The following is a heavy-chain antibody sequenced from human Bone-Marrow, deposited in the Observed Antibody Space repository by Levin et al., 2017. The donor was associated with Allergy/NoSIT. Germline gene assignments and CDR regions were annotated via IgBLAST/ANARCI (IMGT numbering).Heavy chain of an antibody. Sequence: GGSLRLSCAASGFPFSSYAISWVRQAPGKGLEWVSTITDRGDRAYYADSVKGRFTISRDNSKDTLNLQMNSLRADDTALYYCATIEYSSSDRSFYGLDVWGQGTTVTVSS. D-gene: IGHD6-6*01. CDR3: ATIEYSSSDRSFYGLDV. CDR1: GFPFSSYA. V-gene: IGHV3-23*01. J-gene: IGHJ6*02. CDR2: ITDRGDRA.